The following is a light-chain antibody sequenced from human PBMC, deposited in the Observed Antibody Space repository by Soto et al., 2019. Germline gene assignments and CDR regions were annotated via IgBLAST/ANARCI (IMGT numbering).Light chain of an antibody. CDR1: QSVGRN. J-gene: IGKJ2*01. CDR2: GTS. CDR3: QQYNNWPYT. V-gene: IGKV3-15*01. Sequence: EIVMTQSPVALSVSPGERAALACRASQSVGRNFAWYQQRPVQAPRVLIYGTSTRATGGPARFSGSGSGTDFTLTISSLQSEDFAVYYGQQYNNWPYTFGQGTRLEIK.